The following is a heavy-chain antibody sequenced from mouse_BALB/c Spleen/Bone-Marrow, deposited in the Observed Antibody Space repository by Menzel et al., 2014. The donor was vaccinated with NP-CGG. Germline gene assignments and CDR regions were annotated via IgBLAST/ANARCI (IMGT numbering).Heavy chain of an antibody. CDR3: ARLGYYGGFAY. D-gene: IGHD2-3*01. J-gene: IGHJ3*01. CDR1: GFDFSGFW. CDR2: INPDSSTI. Sequence: DVKVEESGGGLVQPGGSLKLSCAASGFDFSGFWMGWVRQAPGKGLEWIGEINPDSSTINYTPSLKDRFIISRDNAKNTLYLQMSKVRSEDTALYYCARLGYYGGFAYWGQGTLVTVSA. V-gene: IGHV4-1*02.